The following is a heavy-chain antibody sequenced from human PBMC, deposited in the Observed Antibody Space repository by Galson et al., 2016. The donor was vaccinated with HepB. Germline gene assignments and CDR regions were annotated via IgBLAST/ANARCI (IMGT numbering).Heavy chain of an antibody. CDR3: ARDDSEGYMDV. Sequence: QSGAEVKKPGASVNVSCKASGYTFAHYDITWVRQAPGQGLEWMGWISGDTDDTTYAQKFQGRVTMTRDTSTSTAYMELRSLRSDDSAVYYCARDDSEGYMDVWGKGTTVIVSS. CDR2: ISGDTDDT. V-gene: IGHV1-18*04. J-gene: IGHJ6*03. D-gene: IGHD2-15*01. CDR1: GYTFAHYD.